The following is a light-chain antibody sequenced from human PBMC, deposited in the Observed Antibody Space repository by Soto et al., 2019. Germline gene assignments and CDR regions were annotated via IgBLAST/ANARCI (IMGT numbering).Light chain of an antibody. Sequence: QSVLTQPASVSGSPGQSITISCTGTRSDVGGYYSVSWYQQHPGKAPKLMIYDVTNRPSGVSNRFSGSKSGNTASLTISGLQAEDEADYYCSSYTSSSTDVFGTGTKVTVL. J-gene: IGLJ1*01. CDR3: SSYTSSSTDV. CDR2: DVT. V-gene: IGLV2-14*01. CDR1: RSDVGGYYS.